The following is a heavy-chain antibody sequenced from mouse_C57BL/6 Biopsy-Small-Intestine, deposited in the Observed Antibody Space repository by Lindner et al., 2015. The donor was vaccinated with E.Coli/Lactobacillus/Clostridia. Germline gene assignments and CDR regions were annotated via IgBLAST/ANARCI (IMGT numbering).Heavy chain of an antibody. J-gene: IGHJ3*01. Sequence: VQLQESGPELVKPGXSVKISCKASGYSFTDYNMNWVKQSHVKSLEWIGDVNPNSGGTIYNQKFKGKATLTVDKSSSTAYMELRSLTSEDTAVYYCARRQLNWFDYWGQGTLVTVSA. CDR3: ARRQLNWFDY. CDR2: VNPNSGGT. CDR1: GYSFTDYN. D-gene: IGHD3-2*02. V-gene: IGHV1-18*01.